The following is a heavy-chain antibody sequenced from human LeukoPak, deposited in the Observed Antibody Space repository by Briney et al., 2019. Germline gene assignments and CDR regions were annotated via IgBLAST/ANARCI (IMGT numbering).Heavy chain of an antibody. V-gene: IGHV4-59*01. Sequence: SETLSLTCAVYGGSFSGYYWSWIRQPPGKGLEWIGYIYYSGSTNYNPSLKSRVTISVDTSKNQFSLKLSSVTAADTAVYYCARVTMVRGVIVWGQGTLVTVSS. CDR2: IYYSGST. J-gene: IGHJ4*02. CDR3: ARVTMVRGVIV. CDR1: GGSFSGYY. D-gene: IGHD3-10*01.